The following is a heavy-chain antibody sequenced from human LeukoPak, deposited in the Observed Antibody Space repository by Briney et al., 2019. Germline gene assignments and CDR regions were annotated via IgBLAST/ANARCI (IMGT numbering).Heavy chain of an antibody. D-gene: IGHD2-21*01. CDR3: ARAPRGEYCGGDCGSQH. CDR2: ISAYNGNT. Sequence: ASVKVSCKASGHTFTSYGISWVRQAPGQGLEWMGWISAYNGNTNYAQKLQGRVTMTTDTSTSTAYMELRSLRSDDTAVYYCARAPRGEYCGGDCGSQHWGQGTLVTVSS. J-gene: IGHJ1*01. CDR1: GHTFTSYG. V-gene: IGHV1-18*01.